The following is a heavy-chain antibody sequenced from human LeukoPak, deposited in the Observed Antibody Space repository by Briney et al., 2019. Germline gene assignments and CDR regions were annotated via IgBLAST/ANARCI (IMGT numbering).Heavy chain of an antibody. CDR3: VKDLGFCSGGSCYQYAFDI. Sequence: QPGGSLRLSCSAGGFTFSSYAMHCVRQAPGKGLEYVSAISSNGGSTYYADSVKGRFTISRDNSKNTLYLQMSSLRAEDTAVYYCVKDLGFCSGGSCYQYAFDIRGQGTMVTVSS. D-gene: IGHD2-15*01. V-gene: IGHV3-64D*09. J-gene: IGHJ3*02. CDR2: ISSNGGST. CDR1: GFTFSSYA.